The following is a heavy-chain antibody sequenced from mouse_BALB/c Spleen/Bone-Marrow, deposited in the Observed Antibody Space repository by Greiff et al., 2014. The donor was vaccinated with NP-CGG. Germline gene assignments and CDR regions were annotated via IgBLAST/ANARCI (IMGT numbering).Heavy chain of an antibody. CDR3: ASYVYGYYFDY. CDR1: GFNIKDTY. D-gene: IGHD1-1*01. J-gene: IGHJ2*01. CDR2: IDPANVNT. Sequence: EVKLQESGAELVKPGASVKLSCTASGFNIKDTYMHWVKQRPEQGLEWIGRIDPANVNTKYDPKFQGKATITADTSSNRAYLQLSSLTSEDTAVYYCASYVYGYYFDYWGQGTTLTVSS. V-gene: IGHV14-3*02.